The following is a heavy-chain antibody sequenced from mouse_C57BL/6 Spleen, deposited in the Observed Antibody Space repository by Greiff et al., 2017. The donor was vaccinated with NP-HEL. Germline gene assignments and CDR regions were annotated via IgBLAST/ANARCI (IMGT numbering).Heavy chain of an antibody. Sequence: VQLQQSGPELVKPGASVKISCKASGYAFSSSWMNWVKQRPGKGLEWIGRIYPGDGDTNYNGKFKGKATLTADKSSSTAYMQLSSLTSEDSAVYFCARSDYYGSSYWGKGTTLTVSS. CDR1: GYAFSSSW. J-gene: IGHJ2*01. CDR2: IYPGDGDT. D-gene: IGHD1-1*01. CDR3: ARSDYYGSSY. V-gene: IGHV1-82*01.